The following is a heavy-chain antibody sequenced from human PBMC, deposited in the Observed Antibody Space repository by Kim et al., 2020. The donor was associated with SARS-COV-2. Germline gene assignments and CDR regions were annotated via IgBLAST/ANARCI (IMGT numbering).Heavy chain of an antibody. D-gene: IGHD6-13*01. CDR1: GFTFSSYG. J-gene: IGHJ4*02. V-gene: IGHV3-30*03. Sequence: GGSLRLSCAASGFTFSSYGMHWVRQAPGKGLEWVAVISYDGSNKYYADSVKGRFTISRDNTKNTLYLQMNSLRAEDTAVYYCATGSSWYGYPGFFDYWGQGTLVTVSS. CDR2: ISYDGSNK. CDR3: ATGSSWYGYPGFFDY.